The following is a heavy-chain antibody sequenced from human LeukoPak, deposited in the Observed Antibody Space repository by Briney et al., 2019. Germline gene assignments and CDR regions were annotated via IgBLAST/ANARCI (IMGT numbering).Heavy chain of an antibody. CDR2: ISSSGSTI. Sequence: GGSLRLSCAASGFTFSSYEMNWVRQAPGKGLEWVSYISSSGSTIYYADSVKGRFTISRDNAKNSLYLQMNSLRADDTAVYYCARNVYRTFDSWDQGTLVTVSS. CDR3: ARNVYRTFDS. CDR1: GFTFSSYE. V-gene: IGHV3-48*03. D-gene: IGHD1-14*01. J-gene: IGHJ4*02.